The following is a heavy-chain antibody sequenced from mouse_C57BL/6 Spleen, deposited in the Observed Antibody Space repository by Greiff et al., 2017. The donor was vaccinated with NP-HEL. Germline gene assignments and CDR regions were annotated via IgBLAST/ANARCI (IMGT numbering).Heavy chain of an antibody. Sequence: VQLQQSGPELVKPGASVKISCKASGYAFSSSWMNWVKQRPGKGLEWIGRIYPGDGDTNYNGKFKGKATLTADKSSSTAYMQRSSLTSEYSAVYCCARSPITTVFDYWGQGTTLPVSS. CDR3: ARSPITTVFDY. CDR1: GYAFSSSW. CDR2: IYPGDGDT. V-gene: IGHV1-82*01. J-gene: IGHJ2*01. D-gene: IGHD1-1*01.